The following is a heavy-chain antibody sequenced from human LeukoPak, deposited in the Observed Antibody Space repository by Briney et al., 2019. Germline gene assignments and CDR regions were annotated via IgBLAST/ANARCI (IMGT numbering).Heavy chain of an antibody. Sequence: PSETLSLTCTVSGGSISSSSYYWGWIRQHPGKGLEWIGYIYYSGSTYYNPSLKSRVTISVDTSKNQFSLKLSSVTAADTAVYYCARSNDGRFDYWGQGTLVTVSS. V-gene: IGHV4-31*03. D-gene: IGHD1-1*01. CDR2: IYYSGST. J-gene: IGHJ4*02. CDR1: GGSISSSSYY. CDR3: ARSNDGRFDY.